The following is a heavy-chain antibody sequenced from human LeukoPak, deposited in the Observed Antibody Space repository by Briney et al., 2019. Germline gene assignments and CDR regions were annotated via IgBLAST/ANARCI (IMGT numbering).Heavy chain of an antibody. D-gene: IGHD4-4*01. Sequence: GGSLRLSCAASGFTFSSYAMSWVRQAPGKGLEWVSAISGSGGSTYYADSVKGRFTISRDNSKNTLYLRMNSLRAEDTAVYYCAKGRRVAVTSYFDYWGQGTLVTVSS. CDR3: AKGRRVAVTSYFDY. CDR2: ISGSGGST. CDR1: GFTFSSYA. J-gene: IGHJ4*02. V-gene: IGHV3-23*01.